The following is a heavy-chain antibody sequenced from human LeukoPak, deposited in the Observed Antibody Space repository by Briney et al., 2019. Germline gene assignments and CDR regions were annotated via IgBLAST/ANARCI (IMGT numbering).Heavy chain of an antibody. V-gene: IGHV1-2*02. D-gene: IGHD3-9*01. CDR1: GYTFTGYY. Sequence: ASAKVSCKASGYTFTGYYIHWVRQAPGQGLEWMGWINLNSGGTNYAQKFQDRVTMTRDTSITTAYMELSRLRFDDTALYYCARSPHILTGENFDYWGQGTLVTVSS. J-gene: IGHJ4*02. CDR3: ARSPHILTGENFDY. CDR2: INLNSGGT.